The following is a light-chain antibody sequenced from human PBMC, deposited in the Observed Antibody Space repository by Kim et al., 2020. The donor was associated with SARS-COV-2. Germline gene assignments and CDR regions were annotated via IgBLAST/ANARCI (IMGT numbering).Light chain of an antibody. J-gene: IGKJ5*01. CDR3: QKYNSALGVT. CDR2: AAS. V-gene: IGKV1-27*01. Sequence: DIQMTQSPSSLSASVGDRVTITCRASQGISNYLAWYRQKPGKVPKLLIYAASTLQSGVPSRFSGSGSGTDFTLTISSLQPEDVATYYCQKYNSALGVTFGQGTRLEIK. CDR1: QGISNY.